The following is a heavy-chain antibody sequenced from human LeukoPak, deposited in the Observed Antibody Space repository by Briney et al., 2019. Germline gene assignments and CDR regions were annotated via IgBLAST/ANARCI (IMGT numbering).Heavy chain of an antibody. Sequence: SQTLSLTCTVSGGSISSDDYYWSWIRQPPGKGLEWIGHIYYSGSTYYNPSLKSRVTISVDTSKNQFSLKLSSVTAADTAVYYCARDQGVVGIDYWGQGTLVTVSS. CDR1: GGSISSDDYY. CDR3: ARDQGVVGIDY. V-gene: IGHV4-30-4*01. D-gene: IGHD2-15*01. CDR2: IYYSGST. J-gene: IGHJ4*02.